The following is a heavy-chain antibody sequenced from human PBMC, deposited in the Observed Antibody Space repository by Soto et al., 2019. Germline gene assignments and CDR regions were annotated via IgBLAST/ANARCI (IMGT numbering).Heavy chain of an antibody. D-gene: IGHD1-26*01. J-gene: IGHJ4*02. Sequence: PGGSLRLSCAASGFTFSSYAIHWVRQAPGKGLEWVAVISYDGSNKYYADSVKGRFTISRDNSKNTLYLQMNSLRAEDTAVYYCARDRSIVGGTPLDYWGQGTLVTVSS. V-gene: IGHV3-30-3*01. CDR3: ARDRSIVGGTPLDY. CDR2: ISYDGSNK. CDR1: GFTFSSYA.